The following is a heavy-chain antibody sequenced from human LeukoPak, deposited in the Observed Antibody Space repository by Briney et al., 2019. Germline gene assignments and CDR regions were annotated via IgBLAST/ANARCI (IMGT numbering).Heavy chain of an antibody. J-gene: IGHJ4*02. CDR3: ARGWEEFDY. D-gene: IGHD1-26*01. CDR2: IIPIFGTA. Sequence: SVKVSCKASGGTFSSYAISWVRQAPGQGLEWMGGIIPIFGTANYAQKLQGRVTMTTDTSTSTAYMELRSLRSDDTAVYYCARGWEEFDYWGQGTLVTVSS. CDR1: GGTFSSYA. V-gene: IGHV1-69*05.